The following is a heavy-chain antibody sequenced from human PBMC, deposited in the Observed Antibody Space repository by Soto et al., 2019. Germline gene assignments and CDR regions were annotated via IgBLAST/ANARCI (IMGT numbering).Heavy chain of an antibody. CDR3: ARDLETGPAPSGTQLWENY. CDR2: INPNSGGT. V-gene: IGHV1-2*02. D-gene: IGHD5-18*01. J-gene: IGHJ4*02. Sequence: ASVKVSCKASGYTFTGYYMHWVRQAPGQGLEWMGWINPNSGGTNYAQKFQGRVTMTRDTSISTAYMELSRLRSDDTAVYYCARDLETGPAPSGTQLWENYWGQGTLVTVSS. CDR1: GYTFTGYY.